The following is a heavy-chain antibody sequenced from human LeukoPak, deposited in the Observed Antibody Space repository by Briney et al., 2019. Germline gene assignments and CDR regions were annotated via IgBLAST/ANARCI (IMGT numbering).Heavy chain of an antibody. Sequence: GGSLRLSCAASGFTVSSNYMSWVRQAPGKGLEWVSAISGSGGSTYYADSVKGRFTISRDNSKNTLYLQMNSLRAEDTAVYYCAKLGYCSSTSCRRAVFDYWGQGTLVTASS. CDR2: ISGSGGST. V-gene: IGHV3-23*01. CDR3: AKLGYCSSTSCRRAVFDY. CDR1: GFTVSSNY. J-gene: IGHJ4*02. D-gene: IGHD2-2*01.